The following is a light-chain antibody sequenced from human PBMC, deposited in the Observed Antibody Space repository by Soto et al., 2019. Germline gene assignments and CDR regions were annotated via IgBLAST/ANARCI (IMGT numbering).Light chain of an antibody. CDR1: QGISNW. CDR2: AAS. Sequence: DIQMTQSPSSVSASVGDRVTITCRASQGISNWLAWYQQQPGKAPKLLILAASSLQSGVPSRVSGGGSGTHFTLIISSLQPEDFATYYCQQTNSFLLLAFGGGTKVEIK. V-gene: IGKV1-12*01. J-gene: IGKJ4*01. CDR3: QQTNSFLLLA.